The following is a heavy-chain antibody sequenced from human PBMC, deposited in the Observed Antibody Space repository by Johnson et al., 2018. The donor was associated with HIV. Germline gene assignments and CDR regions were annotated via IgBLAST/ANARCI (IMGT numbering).Heavy chain of an antibody. CDR3: TTDVPGGPYYNAFDI. V-gene: IGHV3-15*01. Sequence: VQLVESGGGLVKPGGSLRLSCAASGFTFTNAWMHWVRQAPGKGLAWVGRLKSRTDGETADYAAPVKGRFTISRDDSKNTLYLQMNSLKTEDTALYYCTTDVPGGPYYNAFDIWGQGTMVTVSS. J-gene: IGHJ3*02. CDR2: LKSRTDGETA. CDR1: GFTFTNAW. D-gene: IGHD1-26*01.